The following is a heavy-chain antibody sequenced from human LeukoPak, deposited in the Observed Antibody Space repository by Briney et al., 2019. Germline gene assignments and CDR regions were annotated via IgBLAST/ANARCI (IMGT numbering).Heavy chain of an antibody. CDR2: ISASPFST. CDR3: ARAEI. CDR1: GFTFSSYS. V-gene: IGHV3-23*01. Sequence: PGGSLRLSCAASGFTFSSYSMSWVRQAPGKGLEWVSSISASPFSTYYADSMKGRFTISRDNSKNTLYLQMNTLRAEDTAVYYCARAEIWGQGTLVTVSS. J-gene: IGHJ4*02.